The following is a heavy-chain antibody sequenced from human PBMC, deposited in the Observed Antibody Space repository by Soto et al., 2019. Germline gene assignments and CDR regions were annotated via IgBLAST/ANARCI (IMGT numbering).Heavy chain of an antibody. Sequence: WRSLGLACAPSGFRVSNYAMSWVRQPPGQRLEWVSAIRGIFCSRYYADSVKGRFIISRDNFKNTLYLQMDSLRAEDTAVYYCAKEGKSGSFFDYWGQGALVSVS. V-gene: IGHV3-23*01. D-gene: IGHD2-15*01. CDR3: AKEGKSGSFFDY. J-gene: IGHJ4*02. CDR2: IRGIFCSR. CDR1: GFRVSNYA.